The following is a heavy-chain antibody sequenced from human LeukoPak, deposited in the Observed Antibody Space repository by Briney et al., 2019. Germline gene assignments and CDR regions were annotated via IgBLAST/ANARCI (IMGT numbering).Heavy chain of an antibody. V-gene: IGHV4-61*02. CDR3: ARGITIFGVVTAMDV. D-gene: IGHD3-3*01. Sequence: SQTLSLTCTVSGGSISSGSYYWSWIRQPAGKGLEWIGRIYTSGSTNYNPSLKSRVTISVDTSKNQFSLKLSSVTAADTAVYYCARGITIFGVVTAMDVWGQGTTVTVSS. CDR2: IYTSGST. CDR1: GGSISSGSYY. J-gene: IGHJ6*02.